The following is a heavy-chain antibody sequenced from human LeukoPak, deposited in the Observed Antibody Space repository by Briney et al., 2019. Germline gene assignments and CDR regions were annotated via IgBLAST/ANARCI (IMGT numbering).Heavy chain of an antibody. J-gene: IGHJ4*02. CDR3: ARDFSASPSFDY. Sequence: ASVKVSCKASGYTFTSYDINWVRQATGQGLEWMGWINPNSGGTNYAQKFQGRVTMTRDTSISTAYMELSRLRSDDTAVYYCARDFSASPSFDYWGQGTLVTVSS. CDR2: INPNSGGT. D-gene: IGHD3-3*01. V-gene: IGHV1-2*02. CDR1: GYTFTSYD.